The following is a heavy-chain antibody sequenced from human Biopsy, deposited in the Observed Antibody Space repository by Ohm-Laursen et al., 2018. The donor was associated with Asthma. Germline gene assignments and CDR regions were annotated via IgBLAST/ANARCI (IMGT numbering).Heavy chain of an antibody. CDR3: ARGGGAMDV. Sequence: SLRLSCAASGFTFSSYDMTWVRQAAGKGLEWVANIKLDGGVTKYVDSVRGRFTISRDDAKNSPYLQMNSLRAEDTALYYCARGGGAMDVWGQGTTVTVSS. V-gene: IGHV3-7*05. CDR1: GFTFSSYD. CDR2: IKLDGGVT. D-gene: IGHD2-15*01. J-gene: IGHJ6*02.